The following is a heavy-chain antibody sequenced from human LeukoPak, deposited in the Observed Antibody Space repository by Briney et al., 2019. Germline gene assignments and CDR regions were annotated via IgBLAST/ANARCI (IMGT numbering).Heavy chain of an antibody. CDR1: GFTFSSYW. J-gene: IGHJ3*02. Sequence: SGGSLRLSCAASGFTFSSYWMSWVRQAPGKGLEWVSSISSSSSYIYYADSVKGRFTISRDNAKNSLYLQMNSLRAEDTAVYYCAREGHYSDAFDIWGQGTMVTVSS. D-gene: IGHD3-22*01. CDR2: ISSSSSYI. CDR3: AREGHYSDAFDI. V-gene: IGHV3-21*01.